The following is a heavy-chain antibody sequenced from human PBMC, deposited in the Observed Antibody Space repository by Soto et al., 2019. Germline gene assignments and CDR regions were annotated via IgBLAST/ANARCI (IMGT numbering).Heavy chain of an antibody. D-gene: IGHD1-26*01. V-gene: IGHV3-66*01. CDR3: ARAPELFAYYYGMDV. CDR1: GFTVSSNY. Sequence: PGGSLRLSCAASGFTVSSNYMNWVRQAPGRGLEWVSIIYSGSSTNHADSVKGRFTISRDNSKNTLYLQMNSLRAEDTAVYYCARAPELFAYYYGMDVWGQGTTVTVSS. J-gene: IGHJ6*02. CDR2: IYSGSST.